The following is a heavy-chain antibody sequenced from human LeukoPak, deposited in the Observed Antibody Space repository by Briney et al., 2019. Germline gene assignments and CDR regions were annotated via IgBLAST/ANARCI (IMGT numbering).Heavy chain of an antibody. CDR2: INPNSGGT. Sequence: ASVKVSCKASGYTFTGYYMHWVRQAPGQGLEWMGWINPNSGGTNYAQKFQGRVTMTRNTSISTAYMELSSLRSEDTAVYYCARGSIVVNDAFDIWGQGTMVTVSS. V-gene: IGHV1-2*02. CDR3: ARGSIVVNDAFDI. J-gene: IGHJ3*02. CDR1: GYTFTGYY. D-gene: IGHD2-2*01.